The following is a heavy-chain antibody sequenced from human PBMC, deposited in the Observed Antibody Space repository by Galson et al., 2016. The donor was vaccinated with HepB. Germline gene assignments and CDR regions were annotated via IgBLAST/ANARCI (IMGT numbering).Heavy chain of an antibody. V-gene: IGHV3-48*01. Sequence: SLRLSCAASGFTFSSYSVNWVRQAPGKGLEWVAYISSDSSSIYYADSVNGRFTITRDNAKNSLFLQMNSLRGEDTAVYYCARVHGAKVADYWGQGTLVTVSS. D-gene: IGHD4/OR15-4a*01. CDR1: GFTFSSYS. J-gene: IGHJ4*02. CDR3: ARVHGAKVADY. CDR2: ISSDSSSI.